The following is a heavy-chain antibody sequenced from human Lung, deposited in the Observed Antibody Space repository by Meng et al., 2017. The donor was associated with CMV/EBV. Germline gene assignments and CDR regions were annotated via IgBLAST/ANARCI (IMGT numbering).Heavy chain of an antibody. D-gene: IGHD2-15*01. CDR1: GYTFTGYY. Sequence: ASXXVSXKASGYTFTGYYMHWVRQAPGQGLEWMGWINPNSGGTNYAQKFQGRVTMTRDTSISTAYMELSRLRSDDTAVYYCARDGGGLYYFDYWGQGPLVTVSS. V-gene: IGHV1-2*02. J-gene: IGHJ4*02. CDR2: INPNSGGT. CDR3: ARDGGGLYYFDY.